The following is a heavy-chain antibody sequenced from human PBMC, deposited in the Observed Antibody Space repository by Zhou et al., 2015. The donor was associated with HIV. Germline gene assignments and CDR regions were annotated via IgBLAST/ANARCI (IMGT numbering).Heavy chain of an antibody. CDR3: ARGEVDIVVVVAAPFDP. V-gene: IGHV1-69*01. Sequence: QVQLVQSGAEVKKPGSSVKVSCKASGGTFSSYAISWVRQAPGQGLEWMGGIIPIFGTANYAQKFQGRVTITADESTSTAYMELSSLRSEDTAVYYCARGEVDIVVVVAAPFDPWGQGTLVTVSS. D-gene: IGHD2-15*01. CDR1: GGTFSSYA. CDR2: IIPIFGTA. J-gene: IGHJ5*02.